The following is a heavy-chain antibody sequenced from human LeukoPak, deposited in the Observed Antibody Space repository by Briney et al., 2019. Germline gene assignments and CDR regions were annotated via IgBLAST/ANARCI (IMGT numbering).Heavy chain of an antibody. CDR3: ARDGYCRGSSCPFQH. V-gene: IGHV3-53*01. Sequence: GGSLRLSCAASGFTVSSNYMSWVRQAPGKGLEWVSVIYSGGSTYYVDSVKGRFTISRDNSKNTLYLQMNSLRAEDTAVYFCARDGYCRGSSCPFQHWGQGTMVTVSS. CDR2: IYSGGST. D-gene: IGHD2-2*03. J-gene: IGHJ1*01. CDR1: GFTVSSNY.